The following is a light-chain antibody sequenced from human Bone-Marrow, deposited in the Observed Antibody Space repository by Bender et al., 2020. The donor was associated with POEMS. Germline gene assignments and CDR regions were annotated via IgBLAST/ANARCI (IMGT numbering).Light chain of an antibody. CDR2: KDT. CDR1: ALPKEY. CDR3: QVWDSSRFHVV. V-gene: IGLV3-25*01. Sequence: SYELTQPPSVSVSPGQTATITCSGDALPKEYVHWYQQKPGQAPVLVIMKDTERPSGIPERFSGSNSGNAATLTISRVEVADEADYYCQVWDSSRFHVVFGGGTKLTVL. J-gene: IGLJ2*01.